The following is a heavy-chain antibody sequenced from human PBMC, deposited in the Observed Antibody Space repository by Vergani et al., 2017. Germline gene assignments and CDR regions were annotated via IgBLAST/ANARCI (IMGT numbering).Heavy chain of an antibody. CDR3: ARAGYGSGSYNPNDY. Sequence: QVQLVQSGAEVKKPGASVKVSCKASGYTFTSYAMHWVRQATGQRLELMGWNNAGNGNTKYSQKFQGRVTITRDTSTSTAYMELSSLRSEDTAVYYCARAGYGSGSYNPNDYWGQGTLVTVSS. J-gene: IGHJ4*02. D-gene: IGHD3-10*01. CDR2: NNAGNGNT. V-gene: IGHV1-3*01. CDR1: GYTFTSYA.